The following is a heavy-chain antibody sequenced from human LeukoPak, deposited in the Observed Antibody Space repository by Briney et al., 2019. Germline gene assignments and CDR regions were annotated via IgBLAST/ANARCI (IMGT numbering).Heavy chain of an antibody. D-gene: IGHD2-2*01. V-gene: IGHV4-34*01. CDR1: GASFSGYY. CDR3: ARVVPAAGTYYYYYYGMDV. CDR2: INHSGST. Sequence: SETLSLTCAVYGASFSGYYWSWIRQPPGKGLEWIGEINHSGSTNYNPSLKSRVTISVDTSKNQFSLKLSSVTAADTAVYYCARVVPAAGTYYYYYYGMDVWGKGTTVTVSS. J-gene: IGHJ6*04.